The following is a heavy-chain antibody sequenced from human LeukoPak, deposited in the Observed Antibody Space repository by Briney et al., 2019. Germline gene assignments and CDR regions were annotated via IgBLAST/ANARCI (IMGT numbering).Heavy chain of an antibody. Sequence: GGSLRLSCAASGFTFSDYYMSWIRQAPGKGLERVSYISSSGSTIYYADSVKGRFTISRDNAKNSLYLQMNSLRAEDTAVYYCARMEGDRSEWYFDLWGRGTLVTVSS. CDR2: ISSSGSTI. CDR3: ARMEGDRSEWYFDL. V-gene: IGHV3-11*01. D-gene: IGHD2-21*02. CDR1: GFTFSDYY. J-gene: IGHJ2*01.